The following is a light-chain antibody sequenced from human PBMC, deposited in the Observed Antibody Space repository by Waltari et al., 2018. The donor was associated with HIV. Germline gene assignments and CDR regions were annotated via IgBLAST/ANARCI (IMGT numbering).Light chain of an antibody. CDR2: SND. V-gene: IGLV1-44*01. CDR1: RSNIGSNS. Sequence: QSVLIQPPSASGTPGQRVTISCSGRRSNIGSNSVNWYQQFPGTAPKFLIYSNDRRPSGVPDRFSGSKSGTSASLVINGLQPEDEADYYCSAWDDNLNALFGGGTKLTVL. J-gene: IGLJ2*01. CDR3: SAWDDNLNAL.